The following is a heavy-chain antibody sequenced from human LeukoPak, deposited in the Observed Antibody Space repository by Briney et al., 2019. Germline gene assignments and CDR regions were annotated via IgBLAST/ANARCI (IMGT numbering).Heavy chain of an antibody. D-gene: IGHD7-27*01. Sequence: GGSLRLSCAASGFTFSSYGMHWVRQAPGKGLEWVAFIRYDGSNKYYADSVKGRFTISRDNSKNTLYLQMNSLRAEDTAVYYCAKDGNWGFYCYYYYMDVWGKGTTVTVSS. J-gene: IGHJ6*03. CDR3: AKDGNWGFYCYYYYMDV. CDR1: GFTFSSYG. V-gene: IGHV3-30*02. CDR2: IRYDGSNK.